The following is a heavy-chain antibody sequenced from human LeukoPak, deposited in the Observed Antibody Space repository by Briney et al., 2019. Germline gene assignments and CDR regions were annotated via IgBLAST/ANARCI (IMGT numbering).Heavy chain of an antibody. V-gene: IGHV3-7*01. J-gene: IGHJ3*02. Sequence: GGSLRLSCAASGFTLSSYWMSWVRQAPGKGLEWVANIKQDGSEKYYVDSVKGRFTISRDNVKNSLYLQMNSLRAEDTAVYYCARDRIVGAQNAFDIWGQGTMVTVSS. D-gene: IGHD1-26*01. CDR2: IKQDGSEK. CDR3: ARDRIVGAQNAFDI. CDR1: GFTLSSYW.